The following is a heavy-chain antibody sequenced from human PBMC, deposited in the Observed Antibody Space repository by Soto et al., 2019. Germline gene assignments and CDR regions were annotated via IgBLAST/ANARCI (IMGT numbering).Heavy chain of an antibody. V-gene: IGHV3-23*01. CDR2: ISGSGGST. CDR1: GFTFSSYA. D-gene: IGHD3-22*01. J-gene: IGHJ5*02. CDR3: AKVATMIVVPPRWFDP. Sequence: PWGSLRLSCAASGFTFSSYAMSWVRQAPGKGLEWVSAISGSGGSTYYADSVKGRFTISRDNSKNTLYLQMNSLRAEDTAVYYCAKVATMIVVPPRWFDPWGQGTLVTVSS.